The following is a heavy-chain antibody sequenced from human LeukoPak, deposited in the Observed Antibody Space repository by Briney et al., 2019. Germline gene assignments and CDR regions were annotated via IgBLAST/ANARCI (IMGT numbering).Heavy chain of an antibody. J-gene: IGHJ5*02. CDR3: ARHLPGYSNTWPGP. V-gene: IGHV4-39*01. Sequence: KTSETLSLTCTVSGGSISSSSYYWGWIRQPPGKGLEWIGGIYHRGTTYYNPSLKSRVTISIDTSKNQLSLKLRSVTAADTAVYYCARHLPGYSNTWPGPWGKGTLVTASA. D-gene: IGHD2-2*01. CDR2: IYHRGTT. CDR1: GGSISSSSYY.